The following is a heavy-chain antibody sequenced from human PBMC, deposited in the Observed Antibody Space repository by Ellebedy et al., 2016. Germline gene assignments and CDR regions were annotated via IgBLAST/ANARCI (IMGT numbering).Heavy chain of an antibody. D-gene: IGHD1-1*01. J-gene: IGHJ4*02. Sequence: GGSLRLSCVGSGFTFRSYAVHWVRQAPGKGLEWVAVISFDGGNENKIDSVKGRFTISRDNSKNTVYLQMNSLRPEDTAVYYCATPATGRYQFYFDSWGQGTLVTVSS. CDR3: ATPATGRYQFYFDS. CDR2: ISFDGGNE. V-gene: IGHV3-30-3*01. CDR1: GFTFRSYA.